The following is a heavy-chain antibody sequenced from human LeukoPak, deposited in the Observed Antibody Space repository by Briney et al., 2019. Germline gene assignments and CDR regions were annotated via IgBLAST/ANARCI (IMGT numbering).Heavy chain of an antibody. Sequence: GGSLRLSCAASGFTFSNYWMHWVRQAPGKGLIWVSRINSDGSSTGYADSVKGRFTISRGNAKNTLYLQMNSLRAEDAAVYYCARANYDSSGYYDAFDIWGQGTMLTVSS. D-gene: IGHD3-22*01. J-gene: IGHJ3*02. CDR1: GFTFSNYW. V-gene: IGHV3-74*01. CDR2: INSDGSST. CDR3: ARANYDSSGYYDAFDI.